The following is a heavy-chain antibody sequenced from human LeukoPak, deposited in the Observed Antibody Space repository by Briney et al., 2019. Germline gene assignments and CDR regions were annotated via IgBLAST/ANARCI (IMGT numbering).Heavy chain of an antibody. CDR1: GFSVSSNY. D-gene: IGHD6-13*01. CDR3: ARAETAAGSY. J-gene: IGHJ4*02. CDR2: IYSDGST. Sequence: GSLRLSCTASGFSVSSNYMSWVRKAPGRGLEWFSVIYSDGSTNYADSVKGRLTISRDNSKNTVYLQMNNLRAEDTAVYYCARAETAAGSYWGQGTLVTVSS. V-gene: IGHV3-53*01.